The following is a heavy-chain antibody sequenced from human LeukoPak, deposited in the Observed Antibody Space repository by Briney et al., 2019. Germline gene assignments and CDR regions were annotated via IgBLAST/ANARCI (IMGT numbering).Heavy chain of an antibody. V-gene: IGHV3-48*04. CDR1: GFTFSISS. CDR2: ISSSSRSI. Sequence: GGSLRLSCVASGFTFSISSMSWVRQAPGKGLEWVSYISSSSRSIYDADSVRGRFTISRDNAKNSLYLQMNSLRAEDTAVYYCAGSILTGYPNFDYWGQGTLVTVSS. D-gene: IGHD3-9*01. J-gene: IGHJ4*02. CDR3: AGSILTGYPNFDY.